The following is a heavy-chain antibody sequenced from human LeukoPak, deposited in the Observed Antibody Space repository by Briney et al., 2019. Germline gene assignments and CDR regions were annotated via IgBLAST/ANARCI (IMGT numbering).Heavy chain of an antibody. Sequence: ASVKASCKASGYTFTSYYMHWVRQAPGQGLEWMGIINPSGGSTSYAQKFQGRVTMTRDTSTSTVYMELSSLRSEDTAVYYCARGTVTGGMLWFGELLSKVFDYWGQGTLVTVSS. D-gene: IGHD3-10*01. CDR1: GYTFTSYY. J-gene: IGHJ4*02. V-gene: IGHV1-46*01. CDR3: ARGTVTGGMLWFGELLSKVFDY. CDR2: INPSGGST.